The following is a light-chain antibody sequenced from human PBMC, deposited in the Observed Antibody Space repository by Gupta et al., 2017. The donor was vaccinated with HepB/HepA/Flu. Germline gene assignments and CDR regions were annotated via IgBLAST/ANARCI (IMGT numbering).Light chain of an antibody. CDR3: QVWDSDSDHVV. CDR1: NIVGKS. Sequence: SYVLTQSPSVSVAPGKTARITCGGNNIVGKSVHWYQQKPGQAPVLVVYYDSARPSGIPERFSGSSSGNTATLTISRVEAGDEADYYCQVWDSDSDHVVFGGGIKLTVL. CDR2: YDS. J-gene: IGLJ2*01. V-gene: IGLV3-21*01.